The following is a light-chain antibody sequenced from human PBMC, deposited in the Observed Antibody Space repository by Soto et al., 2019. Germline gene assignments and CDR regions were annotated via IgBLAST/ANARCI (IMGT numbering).Light chain of an antibody. CDR2: GAS. CDR1: QSVSSSY. CDR3: QQRSDWPWT. Sequence: EIVLTHSPATLSLSPGERATLSFSASQSVSSSYLAWYQQKPGQAPRLLIYGASSRATGIPDRFSGSGSGTDFTLTISRLEPEDFAVYYCQQRSDWPWTFGQGTKVDI. V-gene: IGKV3D-20*02. J-gene: IGKJ1*01.